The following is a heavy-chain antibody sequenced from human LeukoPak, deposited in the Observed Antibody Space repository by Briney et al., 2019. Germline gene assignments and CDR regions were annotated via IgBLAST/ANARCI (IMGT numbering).Heavy chain of an antibody. V-gene: IGHV3-30*01. CDR3: ARDHYYYYYMDV. Sequence: GGSLRLSCAASGFTFSSYAMHWVRQAPGKGLEWVAVISYDGSNKYYADSVKGRFTVSRDNSKNTLYLQMNSLRAEDTAVYYCARDHYYYYYMDVWGKGTTVTVSS. CDR1: GFTFSSYA. CDR2: ISYDGSNK. J-gene: IGHJ6*03.